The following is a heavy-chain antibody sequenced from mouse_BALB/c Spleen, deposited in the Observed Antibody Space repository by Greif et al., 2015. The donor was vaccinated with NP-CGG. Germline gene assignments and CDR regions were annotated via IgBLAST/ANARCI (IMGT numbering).Heavy chain of an antibody. V-gene: IGHV1S126*01. J-gene: IGHJ4*01. D-gene: IGHD4-1*01. CDR2: IGPSDSET. CDR3: ARRLGLHAMDY. CDR1: GYSFTSYW. Sequence: QVQLQQFGPQLVRPGASVKISCKASGYSFTSYWMHWVKQRPGQGLEWIGMIGPSDSETRLNQKFKDKATLTVDKSSSTAYMQLGSPTSEGSTVYYCARRLGLHAMDYWGQGTSATVSS.